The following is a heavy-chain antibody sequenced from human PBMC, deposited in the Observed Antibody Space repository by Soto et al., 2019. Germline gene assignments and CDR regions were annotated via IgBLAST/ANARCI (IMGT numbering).Heavy chain of an antibody. CDR2: ISAYNGNT. D-gene: IGHD3-3*02. J-gene: IGHJ6*02. V-gene: IGHV1-18*01. Sequence: GASVKVSCKASGYTFTSYGISWGRQAPGRGLEWMGWISAYNGNTNYAQKLQGRVTMTTDTSTSTAYMELRSLRSDDTAVYYCARGGSIGFLEWLPSPDYSYNGMDVRGQGLPVTGSS. CDR1: GYTFTSYG. CDR3: ARGGSIGFLEWLPSPDYSYNGMDV.